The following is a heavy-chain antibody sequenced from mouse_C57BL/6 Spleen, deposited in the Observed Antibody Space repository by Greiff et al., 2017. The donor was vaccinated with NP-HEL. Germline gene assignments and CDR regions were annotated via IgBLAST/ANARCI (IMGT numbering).Heavy chain of an antibody. V-gene: IGHV1-61*01. CDR3: AREGALGTLLHFDY. CDR1: GYTFTSYW. CDR2: IYPSDSET. J-gene: IGHJ2*01. D-gene: IGHD2-1*01. Sequence: QVQLQQPGAELVRPGSSVKLSCKASGYTFTSYWMDWVKQRPGQGLEWIGNIYPSDSETHYNQKFKDKATLTVDKSSSTAYMQLSSLTSEDSAVYYCAREGALGTLLHFDYGGQGTTLTVSS.